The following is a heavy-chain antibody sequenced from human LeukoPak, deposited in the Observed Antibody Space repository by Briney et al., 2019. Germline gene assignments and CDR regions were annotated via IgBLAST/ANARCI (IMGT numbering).Heavy chain of an antibody. CDR2: IYRSGST. D-gene: IGHD5-18*01. Sequence: SETLSLTCTVSGYSISSGYYWVWIRQPPGKGLEWIGSIYRSGSTNYNPSLKSRVTISVDTSKNQFSLKVSSVTAADTAVYYCARGADTAMVTYYYYYMDVWGKGTTVPISS. CDR3: ARGADTAMVTYYYYYMDV. J-gene: IGHJ6*03. CDR1: GYSISSGYY. V-gene: IGHV4-38-2*02.